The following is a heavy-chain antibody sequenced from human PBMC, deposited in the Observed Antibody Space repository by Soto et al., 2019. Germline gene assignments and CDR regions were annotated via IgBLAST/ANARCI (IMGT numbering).Heavy chain of an antibody. Sequence: GASVKVSCKASGYTLTSYGISWVRQAPGQGLEWMGWISAYNGNTNYAQKLQGRVTMTTDTSTSTAYMELRSLRSDDTAVYYCARVPPVDIPHPDNWFDPWGQGTLVTVSS. CDR3: ARVPPVDIPHPDNWFDP. V-gene: IGHV1-18*04. CDR2: ISAYNGNT. CDR1: GYTLTSYG. D-gene: IGHD6-19*01. J-gene: IGHJ5*02.